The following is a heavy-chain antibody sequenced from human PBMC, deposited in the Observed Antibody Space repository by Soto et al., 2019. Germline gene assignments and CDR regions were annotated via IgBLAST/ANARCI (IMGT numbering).Heavy chain of an antibody. Sequence: QVQLVESGGGVVQPGGSLRLSCTASGFTFTTFGIHWVRQAPGKGLEWVALISYDGHNKYYSDSVKGRFTISRDNYKNTLSLQMNRLRAEDTAVYDCAKDLQADGDYNYYYYGMDVWGQGTTVSVSS. J-gene: IGHJ6*02. V-gene: IGHV3-30*18. CDR3: AKDLQADGDYNYYYYGMDV. D-gene: IGHD4-17*01. CDR2: ISYDGHNK. CDR1: GFTFTTFG.